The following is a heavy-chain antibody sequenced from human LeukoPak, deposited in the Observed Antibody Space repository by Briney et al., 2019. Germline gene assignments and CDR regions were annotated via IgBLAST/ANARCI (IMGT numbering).Heavy chain of an antibody. CDR2: INAGNGNT. CDR1: GYTFTSYA. J-gene: IGHJ4*03. D-gene: IGHD3-10*01. Sequence: ASVKVSCKASGYTFTSYAMHWVRQAPGQRREWMGWINAGNGNTKYSQKFQGRVTITRDTSASTAYMELSSLRSEGTAVYYCARDGITMVRGVIIPYFDYWGQGTMVTVSS. V-gene: IGHV1-3*01. CDR3: ARDGITMVRGVIIPYFDY.